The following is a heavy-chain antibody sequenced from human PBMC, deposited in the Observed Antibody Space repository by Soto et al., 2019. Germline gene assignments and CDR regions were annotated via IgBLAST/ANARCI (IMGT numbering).Heavy chain of an antibody. J-gene: IGHJ5*02. D-gene: IGHD2-15*01. CDR1: GGSFSGYY. CDR3: ARDRCSGGSCYSRWFDP. Sequence: SETLSLTCAVYGGSFSGYYWSWIRQPPGKGLEWIGEINHSGSTNYNPSLKSRVTISVDTSKNQFSLKLSSVTAADTAVYYCARDRCSGGSCYSRWFDPWGQGTLVTVSS. V-gene: IGHV4-34*01. CDR2: INHSGST.